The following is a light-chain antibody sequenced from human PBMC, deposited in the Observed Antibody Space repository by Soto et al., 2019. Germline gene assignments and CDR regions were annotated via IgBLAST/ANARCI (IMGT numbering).Light chain of an antibody. CDR2: GVS. CDR3: EQYTDSRT. CDR1: QSISSSY. J-gene: IGKJ1*01. V-gene: IGKV3-20*01. Sequence: EIVLSQSPGTLSLTPGERATLSCRASQSISSSYFAWYQQKPGQAPRLLVYGVSSRATDVPDRFSGSGSGTDFTLTIIRLEPEDFAVYYCEQYTDSRTFGQGTMVDIK.